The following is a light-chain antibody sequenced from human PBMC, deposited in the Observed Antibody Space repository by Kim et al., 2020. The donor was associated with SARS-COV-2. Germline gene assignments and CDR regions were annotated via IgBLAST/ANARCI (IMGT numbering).Light chain of an antibody. J-gene: IGKJ5*01. CDR1: QSVSSH. V-gene: IGKV3-11*01. CDR2: DVS. Sequence: EIVLTQSPATLSLSPGERATLSCRASQSVSSHLAWYQQKPGQAPRLLIYDVSNRAAGSPARFSGSGSGTDFTLTISSLEPEDFAIYYCQQRYIWPPITFGQGKRLEIK. CDR3: QQRYIWPPIT.